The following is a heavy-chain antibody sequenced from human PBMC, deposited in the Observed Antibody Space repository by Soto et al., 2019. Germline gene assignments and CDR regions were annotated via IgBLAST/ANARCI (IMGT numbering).Heavy chain of an antibody. V-gene: IGHV3-33*01. CDR1: GFTFSSYG. J-gene: IGHJ4*02. Sequence: GGSLRLSCAASGFTFSSYGMHWVRQAPGKGLEWVAVIWYDGSNKYYADSVKGRFTISRDNSKNTLYLQMNSLRAEDTAVYYCARDDVLAGTSCVDYWGQGTLVTVSS. CDR3: ARDDVLAGTSCVDY. CDR2: IWYDGSNK. D-gene: IGHD6-19*01.